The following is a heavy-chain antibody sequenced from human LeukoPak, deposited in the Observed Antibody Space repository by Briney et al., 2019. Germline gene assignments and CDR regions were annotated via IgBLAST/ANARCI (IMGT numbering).Heavy chain of an antibody. CDR3: AREVAARPYYYYMDD. J-gene: IGHJ6*03. CDR1: GGSISSYY. D-gene: IGHD6-6*01. V-gene: IGHV4-4*07. Sequence: SETLSLTCTVSGGSISSYYWSWIRQPAGKGLEWIGRIYTSGSTNYNPSLKSRVTMSVDTSKNQFSLKLSSVTAADTAVYYCAREVAARPYYYYMDDWGKGTTVTVSS. CDR2: IYTSGST.